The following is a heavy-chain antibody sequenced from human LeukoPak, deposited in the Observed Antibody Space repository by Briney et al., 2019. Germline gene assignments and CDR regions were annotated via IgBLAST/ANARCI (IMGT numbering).Heavy chain of an antibody. V-gene: IGHV4-39*01. CDR2: IYYSGST. CDR1: GGSISSSSYN. D-gene: IGHD1-1*01. J-gene: IGHJ4*02. CDR3: ARVQRVQFVDY. Sequence: SETLSLTCTVSGGSISSSSYNWGCIRQPPGKGLEWIGSIYYSGSTYYTPSLKSRVTISVDTSKNQFSLKMSSVTAADTAVYYCARVQRVQFVDYWGQGTLATVSS.